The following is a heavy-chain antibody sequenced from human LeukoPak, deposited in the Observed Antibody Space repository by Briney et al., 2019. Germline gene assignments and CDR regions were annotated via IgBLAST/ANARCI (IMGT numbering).Heavy chain of an antibody. CDR1: GDSISSSSYY. D-gene: IGHD3-10*01. V-gene: IGHV4-39*01. Sequence: SETLSLTCTVSGDSISSSSYYWGWIRQPPGKGLEWIGSIYYSGSTYYNPSLKSRGTISVDTSKNQFSLKLSSVTAADTAVYYCASGGSHYLYVDPWGQGTLVTVSS. CDR2: IYYSGST. J-gene: IGHJ5*02. CDR3: ASGGSHYLYVDP.